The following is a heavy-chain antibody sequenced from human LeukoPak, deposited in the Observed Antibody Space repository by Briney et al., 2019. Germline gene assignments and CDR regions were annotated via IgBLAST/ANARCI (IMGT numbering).Heavy chain of an antibody. J-gene: IGHJ5*02. Sequence: GASVKVSCKASGYTFTSYYMHWVRQAPGQGLEWMGIINPSGGSTSYAQKFQGRVTMTRDMSTSTVYMELSSLRSEDTAVYYCARGITMIVVVDENRFDPWGQGTLVTVSS. CDR2: INPSGGST. CDR3: ARGITMIVVVDENRFDP. CDR1: GYTFTSYY. D-gene: IGHD3-22*01. V-gene: IGHV1-46*01.